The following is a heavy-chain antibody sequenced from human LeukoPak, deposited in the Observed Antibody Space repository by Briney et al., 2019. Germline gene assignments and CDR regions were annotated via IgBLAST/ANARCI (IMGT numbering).Heavy chain of an antibody. Sequence: TGGSLRLSCAASGFTFSSYGMHWVRQAPGKGLEWVAFLWHDGNNKNYADSVKGRFTISRENSKNTLYPQMNSLRPEDTAVYYCAKGRDGYRPFDYWGQGTLVTVSS. CDR1: GFTFSSYG. CDR2: LWHDGNNK. J-gene: IGHJ4*02. D-gene: IGHD5-24*01. CDR3: AKGRDGYRPFDY. V-gene: IGHV3-30*02.